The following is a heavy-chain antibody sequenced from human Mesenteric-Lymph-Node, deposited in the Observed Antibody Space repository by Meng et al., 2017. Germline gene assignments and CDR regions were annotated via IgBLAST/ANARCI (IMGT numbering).Heavy chain of an antibody. CDR2: IHDSGST. J-gene: IGHJ5*02. CDR1: GGSISSGGYY. Sequence: VQLQESAPGLLKPSQSLSLTCTVSGGSISSGGYYWSWIRQHPGKGLEWIGYIHDSGSTYYNPSLKSRVTISADTSKNQFSLKLSSVTAADTAVYYCARASYGSGSPLGESWFDPWGQGTLVTVSS. D-gene: IGHD3-10*01. CDR3: ARASYGSGSPLGESWFDP. V-gene: IGHV4-31*03.